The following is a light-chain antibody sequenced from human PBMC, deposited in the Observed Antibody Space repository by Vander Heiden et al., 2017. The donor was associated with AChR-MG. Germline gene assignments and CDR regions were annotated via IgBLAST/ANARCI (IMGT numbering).Light chain of an antibody. CDR2: EVS. V-gene: IGLV2-18*02. Sequence: QSALPPPPSVSGSPGQSVTISCPRTSSDIGTYHRVSWYQQPPGTTPKLMIYEVSNRPSGVPDRFSGSKSGNTASLTISGLQAEDEGDYYCSSYTSSNTMIFGGGTTLTVL. J-gene: IGLJ2*01. CDR1: SSDIGTYHR. CDR3: SSYTSSNTMI.